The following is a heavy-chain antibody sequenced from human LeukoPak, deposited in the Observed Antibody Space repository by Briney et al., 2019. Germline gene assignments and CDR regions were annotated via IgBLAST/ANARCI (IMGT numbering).Heavy chain of an antibody. CDR2: IYYSGST. D-gene: IGHD1-26*01. CDR1: GASISSSTYY. V-gene: IGHV4-39*01. J-gene: IGHJ3*02. Sequence: SETLSLTCTVSGASISSSTYYCDWIRQSPGKGLEWIGSIYYSGSTYYNPSLKSRVTISVDTSKNQFSLKLTSVTAADTAVYYCARPVGRGAFDIWGQGTMVIVSS. CDR3: ARPVGRGAFDI.